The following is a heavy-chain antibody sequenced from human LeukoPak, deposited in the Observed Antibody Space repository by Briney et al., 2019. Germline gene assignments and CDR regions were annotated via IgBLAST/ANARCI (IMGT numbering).Heavy chain of an antibody. CDR2: INPNSGGT. D-gene: IGHD2-2*01. CDR1: GYTFTGYY. J-gene: IGHJ6*03. CDR3: ARDQGYCSSNSCYRYYYYMDV. V-gene: IGHV1-2*06. Sequence: GASVKVSCKASGYTFTGYYMHWVRQAPGQGLEWMGRINPNSGGTNYAQKFQGRVTMTRDTSISTAYMELSRLRSDDTAVYYCARDQGYCSSNSCYRYYYYMDVWGKGTTVTVSS.